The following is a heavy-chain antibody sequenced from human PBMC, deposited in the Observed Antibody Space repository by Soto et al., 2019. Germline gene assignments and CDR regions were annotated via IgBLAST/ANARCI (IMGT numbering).Heavy chain of an antibody. V-gene: IGHV3-30*18. CDR2: ISYDGSIK. CDR1: GFTFSSYG. D-gene: IGHD3-16*02. Sequence: QVQLVESGGGVVQPGRSLRLSCAASGFTFSSYGMHWVRQAPGKGLEWVAVISYDGSIKYYADSVKGRFTISRDNSKNTLYLQMNRLRTEDTAVYYCAKKNYVRGSYHIDSWGQGTLVTVSS. J-gene: IGHJ4*02. CDR3: AKKNYVRGSYHIDS.